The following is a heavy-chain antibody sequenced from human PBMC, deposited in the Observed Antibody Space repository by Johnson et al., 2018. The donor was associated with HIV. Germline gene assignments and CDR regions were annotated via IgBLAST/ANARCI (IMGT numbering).Heavy chain of an antibody. J-gene: IGHJ3*02. CDR2: ISYDGSNK. CDR3: AKGNHYYDSMDAFDI. CDR1: GFTFSSYG. D-gene: IGHD3-22*01. Sequence: QVQLVESGGGVVRPGRSLRLSCAASGFTFSSYGMHWVRQAPGKGLEWVAVISYDGSNKYYADSVKGRFTISRDNSKNTLYLQMNSLRAEDTAVYYCAKGNHYYDSMDAFDIWGQGTMVTVSS. V-gene: IGHV3-30*18.